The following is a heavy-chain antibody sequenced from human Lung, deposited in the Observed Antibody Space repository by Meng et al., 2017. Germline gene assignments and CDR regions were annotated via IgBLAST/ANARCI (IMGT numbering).Heavy chain of an antibody. CDR1: GGSISSSS. Sequence: VQRHTWGARLWRPLGNPSPTSAVYGGSISSSSWGWIPESPAKGLEWIGKIHHGGSPNYTPSLESRVTISVDTPKNQFSLRLTSMTVADTAVYYCARERHSTIIRGVIDFWGQGALVTVSS. CDR3: ARERHSTIIRGVIDF. J-gene: IGHJ4*02. V-gene: IGHV4-34*01. D-gene: IGHD3-10*01. CDR2: IHHGGSP.